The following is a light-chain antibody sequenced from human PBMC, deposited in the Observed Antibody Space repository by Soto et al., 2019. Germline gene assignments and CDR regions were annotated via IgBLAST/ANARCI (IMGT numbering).Light chain of an antibody. J-gene: IGKJ2*01. Sequence: DIQMTQSLSSLSASVGDTVTITCRASQSISNSLSWYQQKPGKAPKFLIYVASTLQRGVPSRFSGSGSGTDFTLTISSLQPEDVATSYCQQTFSPTYTFGQGTKLEIK. CDR3: QQTFSPTYT. CDR1: QSISNS. CDR2: VAS. V-gene: IGKV1-39*01.